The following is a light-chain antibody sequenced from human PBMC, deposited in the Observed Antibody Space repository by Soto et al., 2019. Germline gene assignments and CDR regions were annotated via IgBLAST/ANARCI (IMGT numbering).Light chain of an antibody. V-gene: IGKV3-11*01. CDR3: QQRSNWPRT. CDR2: DAS. CDR1: QSVSSY. J-gene: IGKJ3*01. Sequence: EIVLTQSPATLSLSPGERATLSCRASQSVSSYLAWYQQKPGQAPRLLIYDASNRATGIPARFSGSGSGTDFTLNISSLEPEDFAVYYCQQRSNWPRTFGPGTKVDIK.